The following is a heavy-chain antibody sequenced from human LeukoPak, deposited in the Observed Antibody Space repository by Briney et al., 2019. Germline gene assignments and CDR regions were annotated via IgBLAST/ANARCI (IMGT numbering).Heavy chain of an antibody. CDR3: AKDIWPGGYSSGWYVSFDY. V-gene: IGHV3-9*01. D-gene: IGHD6-19*01. Sequence: TGGSLRLSCAASGFTFDDYAMHWVRQAPGKGLEWVSGISWNSGSIGYADSVKGRFTISRDNAKNSLYLQMNSLRAEDTALYYCAKDIWPGGYSSGWYVSFDYWGQGTLVTVSS. CDR2: ISWNSGSI. J-gene: IGHJ4*02. CDR1: GFTFDDYA.